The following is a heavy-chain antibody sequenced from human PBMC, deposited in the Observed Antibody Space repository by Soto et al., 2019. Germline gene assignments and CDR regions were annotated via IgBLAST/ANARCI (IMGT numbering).Heavy chain of an antibody. CDR2: ISGYNGDT. J-gene: IGHJ5*02. CDR1: GYTFISHA. CDR3: ARSKRYCRGGSCYWNWFDH. Sequence: QVQLVQSGGEVKKPGASVKVSCKASGYTFISHAITWVRQAPGQGLEWMGWISGYNGDTNYAQDLQGGVTMPTDASTSTVYKEMRSLRSDDTAVYYGARSKRYCRGGSCYWNWFDHWGQGTLVTVSS. D-gene: IGHD2-15*01. V-gene: IGHV1-18*01.